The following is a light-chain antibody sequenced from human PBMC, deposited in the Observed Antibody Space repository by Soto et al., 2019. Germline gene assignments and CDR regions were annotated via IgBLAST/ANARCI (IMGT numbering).Light chain of an antibody. CDR1: QSVSSSY. CDR3: QQYALSPAT. V-gene: IGKV3-20*01. CDR2: GAS. J-gene: IGKJ4*01. Sequence: IVLTQSPGALSLSPGERATLSCRASQSVSSSYFAWYQQKPGQAPRLLIYGASSRATGIPDRFSGSGSGTDFTLTISRLEPGDFAVYYCQQYALSPATFGGGTKVEIK.